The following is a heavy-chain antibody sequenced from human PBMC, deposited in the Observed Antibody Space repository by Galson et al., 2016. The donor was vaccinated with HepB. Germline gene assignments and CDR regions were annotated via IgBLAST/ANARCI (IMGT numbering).Heavy chain of an antibody. CDR3: AKPTAMITPAGETNWFFDL. Sequence: SETLSLTCSVSGGSISDNLYYWSWIRQPPGRPLEWIGSMFYGGPAFYRPSLKSRVTISVDTSKNHFSLRLSSVTAADTAVYFCAKPTAMITPAGETNWFFDLWGRGTLVTVSS. V-gene: IGHV4-39*02. J-gene: IGHJ2*01. CDR2: MFYGGPA. CDR1: GGSISDNLYY. D-gene: IGHD4-23*01.